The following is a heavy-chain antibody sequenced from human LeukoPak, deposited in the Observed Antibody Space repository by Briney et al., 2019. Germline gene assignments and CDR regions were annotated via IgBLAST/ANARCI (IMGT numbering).Heavy chain of an antibody. CDR3: ARADVDTAMVGFDY. J-gene: IGHJ4*02. D-gene: IGHD5-18*01. Sequence: SETLSLTCTVSGGSVSSGSYYWSCIRQPPGKGLEWIGNIYYSGRTHYNPSLKSRVTISVDTSKNQFSLKLNSVTAADTAVYYCARADVDTAMVGFDYWGQGTLVTVSS. V-gene: IGHV4-61*01. CDR1: GGSVSSGSYY. CDR2: IYYSGRT.